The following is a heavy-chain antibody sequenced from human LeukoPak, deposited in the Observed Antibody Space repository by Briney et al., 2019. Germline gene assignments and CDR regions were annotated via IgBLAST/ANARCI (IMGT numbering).Heavy chain of an antibody. D-gene: IGHD3-3*01. CDR1: GFTFSSYA. J-gene: IGHJ6*04. CDR3: AKEKYFWSGPMDV. Sequence: GRSLRLSCAASGFTFSSYAMHWVRQAPGKGLEWVAVISYDGSNKYYADSVKGRFTISRDNSKNTLYLQMNSLRAEDTAVYYCAKEKYFWSGPMDVWGKGTTVTVSS. CDR2: ISYDGSNK. V-gene: IGHV3-30*04.